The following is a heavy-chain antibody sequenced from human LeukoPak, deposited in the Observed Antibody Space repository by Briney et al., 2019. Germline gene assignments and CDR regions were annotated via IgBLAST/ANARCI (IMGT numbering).Heavy chain of an antibody. J-gene: IGHJ6*03. V-gene: IGHV3-23*01. CDR3: AKEGYYYDSSGHTTYYYYCMDV. CDR2: ISGSGGST. CDR1: GFTFSSYG. D-gene: IGHD3-22*01. Sequence: GGSLRLSCAASGFTFSSYGMSWVRQAPGKGLEWVSAISGSGGSTYYADSVKGRFTISRDNSKNTLYLQMNSLRAEDTAVYYCAKEGYYYDSSGHTTYYYYCMDVWGKGTTVTVSS.